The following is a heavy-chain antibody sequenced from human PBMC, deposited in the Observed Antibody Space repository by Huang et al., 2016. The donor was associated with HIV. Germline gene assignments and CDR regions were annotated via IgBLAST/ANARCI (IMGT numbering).Heavy chain of an antibody. CDR2: INSDGSST. J-gene: IGHJ4*02. Sequence: ELQLVEFGGGLVQPGGSLRLSCAASGFSISSYWLHWVRQAPGKGLGWVSRINSDGSSTSYSDSVKGRFTISRDNAKNTLYLQMNSLRAEDTAVYYCARDPRIQSWLNFFDYWGQGTLVSVSS. CDR1: GFSISSYW. V-gene: IGHV3-74*01. D-gene: IGHD3-22*01. CDR3: ARDPRIQSWLNFFDY.